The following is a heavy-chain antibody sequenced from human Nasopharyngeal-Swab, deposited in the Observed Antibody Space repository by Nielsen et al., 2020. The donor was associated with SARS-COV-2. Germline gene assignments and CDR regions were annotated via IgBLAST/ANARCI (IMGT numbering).Heavy chain of an antibody. D-gene: IGHD3-10*01. CDR2: IIPIFGTA. V-gene: IGHV1-69*13. J-gene: IGHJ6*02. CDR1: GCTFSSYA. Sequence: SVKVSCKASGCTFSSYAISWVRQAPGQGLEWMGGIIPIFGTANYAQKFQGRVTITADESTSTAYMELSSLRSEDTAVYYCAGKRRGYYYYGMDVWGQGTTVTVSS. CDR3: AGKRRGYYYYGMDV.